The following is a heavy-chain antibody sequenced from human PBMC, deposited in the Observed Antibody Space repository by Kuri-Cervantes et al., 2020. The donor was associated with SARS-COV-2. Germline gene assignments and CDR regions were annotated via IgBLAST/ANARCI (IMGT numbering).Heavy chain of an antibody. CDR3: AKTTPGSTSRIFYGMEV. V-gene: IGHV3-53*01. D-gene: IGHD2-2*01. Sequence: GGSLRLSCAASGFTVSSNHMRWVRQAPGKGLEWVSIIYNDGTTYYADSVKGRFTISRENSKNMVYLQVNSLRAEDTAVYYCAKTTPGSTSRIFYGMEVWGQGTTVTVSS. CDR1: GFTVSSNH. J-gene: IGHJ6*02. CDR2: IYNDGTT.